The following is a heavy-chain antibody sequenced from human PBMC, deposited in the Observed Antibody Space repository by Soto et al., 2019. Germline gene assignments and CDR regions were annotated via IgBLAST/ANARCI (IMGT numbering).Heavy chain of an antibody. CDR1: GFTFDDYA. CDR3: AKDNGRSVSKRTPPSSDY. D-gene: IGHD3-16*01. V-gene: IGHV3-9*01. Sequence: GGSLRLSCAASGFTFDDYAMHWVRQAPGKGLEWVSGISWNSGSIGYADSVKGRFTISRDNAKNSLYLQMNSLRAEDTALYYCAKDNGRSVSKRTPPSSDYWGQGTLVTVSS. J-gene: IGHJ4*02. CDR2: ISWNSGSI.